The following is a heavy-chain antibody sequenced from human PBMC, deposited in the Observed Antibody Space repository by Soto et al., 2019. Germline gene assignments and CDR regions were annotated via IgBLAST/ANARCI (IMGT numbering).Heavy chain of an antibody. Sequence: QVQLVESGGGVVQPGRSLRLSCAASGFTFSSYGMHWVRQAPGKGLEWVAVISYDGSNKYYADSVKGRFTISRDNSKNTLYLQMNSLRAEDTAVYYCAKDLVPLDYWGQGTLVTVSS. V-gene: IGHV3-30*18. D-gene: IGHD3-16*02. CDR2: ISYDGSNK. J-gene: IGHJ4*02. CDR3: AKDLVPLDY. CDR1: GFTFSSYG.